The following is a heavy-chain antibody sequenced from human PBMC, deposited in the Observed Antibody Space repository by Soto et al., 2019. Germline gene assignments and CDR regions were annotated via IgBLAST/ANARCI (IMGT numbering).Heavy chain of an antibody. D-gene: IGHD6-19*01. CDR1: GFTFDDYG. V-gene: IGHV3-9*01. J-gene: IGHJ3*01. CDR3: AKEKAYSTGWYGGFDL. CDR2: IRWNSDTV. Sequence: GGSLRLSCAASGFTFDDYGMHWVRQAPGKGLEWVSGIRWNSDTVAYADSVKGRFTISRDNAKNSLYLQMNSLRPQDTAFYYCAKEKAYSTGWYGGFDLWGQGTMVTVSS.